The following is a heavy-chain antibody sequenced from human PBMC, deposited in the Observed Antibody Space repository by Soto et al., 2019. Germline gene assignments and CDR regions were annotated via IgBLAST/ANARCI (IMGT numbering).Heavy chain of an antibody. V-gene: IGHV1-69*01. CDR3: ATELGENPASPFDA. D-gene: IGHD3-10*01. CDR1: GVTFSSET. J-gene: IGHJ4*02. Sequence: QVQLVQSGADVKKPGSSVKVSCQASGVTFSSETLGWVRQAPGQGLEWVGGVIPLFGTASYAQKCQGRVTITADESTSTDYLELSSLRSDDTAVYFCATELGENPASPFDAWGQGTLVTVAS. CDR2: VIPLFGTA.